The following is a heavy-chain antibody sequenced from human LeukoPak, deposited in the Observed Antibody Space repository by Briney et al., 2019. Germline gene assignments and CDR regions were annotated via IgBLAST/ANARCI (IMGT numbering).Heavy chain of an antibody. V-gene: IGHV4-59*12. CDR2: IYYSETT. CDR1: GGSISNYF. CDR3: ARGSNYYDSGKGWFDP. Sequence: SETLSLTCSVSGGSISNYFWSWIRQPPGKGLECIGFIYYSETTNYNPSFKSRVTISVDTSKNQFSLKLSSVTAADTAVYYCARGSNYYDSGKGWFDPWGQGTLVTVSS. D-gene: IGHD3-10*01. J-gene: IGHJ5*02.